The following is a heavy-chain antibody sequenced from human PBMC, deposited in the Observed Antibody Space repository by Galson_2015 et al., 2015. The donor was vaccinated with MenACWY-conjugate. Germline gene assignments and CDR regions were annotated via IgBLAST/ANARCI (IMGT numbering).Heavy chain of an antibody. Sequence: SVKVSCKASGYTFTTYYMHWVRQAPGHGLEWMGVIRPSGDDGTTYAQKFQGRVTMTRDTSTSTVYMDLSSLRSEDTAVYYCVREYRGGSFDYWGQGTLVTVSS. CDR3: VREYRGGSFDY. V-gene: IGHV1-46*01. D-gene: IGHD2-21*01. CDR2: IRPSGDDGT. CDR1: GYTFTTYY. J-gene: IGHJ4*02.